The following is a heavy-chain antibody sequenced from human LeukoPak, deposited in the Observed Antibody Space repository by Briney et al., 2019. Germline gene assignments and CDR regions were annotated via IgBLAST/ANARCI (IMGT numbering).Heavy chain of an antibody. D-gene: IGHD6-13*01. CDR1: RFTFSSYG. J-gene: IGHJ4*02. V-gene: IGHV3-30*02. CDR3: AKDLSPAADGTYFDY. CDR2: IRYDGSNK. Sequence: GRSLRLSCAASRFTFSSYGMHWVRQASGKGLEWVSFIRYDGSNKYYADSVRGRFTISRDNSKNTLYLQMTSLRPEDTAVYYCAKDLSPAADGTYFDYWGQGTLVTVSS.